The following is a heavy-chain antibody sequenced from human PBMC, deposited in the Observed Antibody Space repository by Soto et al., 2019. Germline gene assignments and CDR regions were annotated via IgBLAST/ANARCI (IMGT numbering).Heavy chain of an antibody. D-gene: IGHD6-19*01. CDR3: ARHDGFSSGWIFDY. CDR1: GGSISSYY. V-gene: IGHV4-59*08. J-gene: IGHJ4*01. Sequence: SETLSLTCTVSGGSISSYYWSWIRQPPGKGLEWIGYIYYSGTTYYNPSLKSRVTISVDTSNNQLSLKLRSVTAADTAVYYCARHDGFSSGWIFDYWGHGTLVTVSS. CDR2: IYYSGTT.